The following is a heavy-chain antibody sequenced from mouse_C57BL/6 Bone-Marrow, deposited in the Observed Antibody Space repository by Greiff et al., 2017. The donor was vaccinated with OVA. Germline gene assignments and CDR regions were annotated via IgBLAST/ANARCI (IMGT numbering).Heavy chain of an antibody. CDR3: AREKVYGNYAMDY. CDR2: ISDGGSYT. J-gene: IGHJ4*01. Sequence: EVMLVESGGGLVKPGGSLKLSCAASGFTFSSYAMSWVRQTPEKRLEWVATISDGGSYTYYPDNVKGRFTISRDNAKNNLYLQMSHLKSEDTAMYYCAREKVYGNYAMDYWGQGTSVTVSS. D-gene: IGHD2-1*01. V-gene: IGHV5-4*01. CDR1: GFTFSSYA.